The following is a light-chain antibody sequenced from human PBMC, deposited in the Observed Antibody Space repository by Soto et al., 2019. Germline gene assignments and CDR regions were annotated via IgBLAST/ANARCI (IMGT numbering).Light chain of an antibody. V-gene: IGKV1-5*03. J-gene: IGKJ1*01. CDR2: KAS. Sequence: DIQMTQSPSTLSASVGDRVTITCRASQSISTWLAWYQQKPGKXPXXLIYKASSLQSGVPSRFSGSGSGTEFPLTISSLQPDDFATDDCQQYHSYSTFGQGTKVDIK. CDR1: QSISTW. CDR3: QQYHSYST.